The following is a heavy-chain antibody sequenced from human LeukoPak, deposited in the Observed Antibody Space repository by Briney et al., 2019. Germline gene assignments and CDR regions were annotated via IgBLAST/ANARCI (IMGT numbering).Heavy chain of an antibody. CDR1: GFTLSSYA. CDR2: ISGSGGST. Sequence: GGSLRLSCAASGFTLSSYAMSWVRQAPGKGLEWVSAISGSGGSTYYADSVKGRFTISRDNSKNTLYLQMNSLRAEDTAVYYCATRQPLWSGSSFDPWGQGTLVTVSS. D-gene: IGHD3-3*01. V-gene: IGHV3-23*01. J-gene: IGHJ5*02. CDR3: ATRQPLWSGSSFDP.